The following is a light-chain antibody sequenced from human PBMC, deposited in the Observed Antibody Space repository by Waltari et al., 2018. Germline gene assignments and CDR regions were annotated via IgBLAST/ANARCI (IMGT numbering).Light chain of an antibody. CDR2: ATS. CDR1: HDISNH. Sequence: DIQMTQSPSSLSASVGDRVTITCQASHDISNHLNWYQQKPGKAPKLLIYATSSLERGFPSRFSGGGSGTDFAFAISSLQPEDIATYYCQQSDNLPPYSFGQGTKLEIK. V-gene: IGKV1-33*01. CDR3: QQSDNLPPYS. J-gene: IGKJ2*03.